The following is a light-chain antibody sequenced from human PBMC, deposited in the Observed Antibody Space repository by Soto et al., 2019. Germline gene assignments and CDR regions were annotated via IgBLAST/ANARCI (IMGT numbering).Light chain of an antibody. Sequence: DIQMTQSPSSVSASVGDRITITCRASQHISNWVAWYQQKPGEAPNLLIYSASSLQSGVPSRFSGSGSGTEFTLTISSLQPEDFATYYFQQINSFPLTFAGGTKVEI. CDR1: QHISNW. CDR2: SAS. V-gene: IGKV1-12*01. J-gene: IGKJ4*01. CDR3: QQINSFPLT.